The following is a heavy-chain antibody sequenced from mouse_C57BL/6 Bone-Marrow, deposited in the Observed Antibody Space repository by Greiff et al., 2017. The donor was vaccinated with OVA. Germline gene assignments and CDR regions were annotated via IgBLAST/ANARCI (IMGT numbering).Heavy chain of an antibody. Sequence: VQLQQSGAELVMPGASVKLSCKASGYTFTSYWMHWVKQRPGQGLEWIGEIDPSDSYTNYNQKFKGKSTLTVDKSSSTAYMQLSSLTSEDSAVYYCARWGYYGNYLFAYWGQGTLVTVSA. CDR3: ARWGYYGNYLFAY. J-gene: IGHJ3*01. CDR2: IDPSDSYT. CDR1: GYTFTSYW. D-gene: IGHD2-1*01. V-gene: IGHV1-69*01.